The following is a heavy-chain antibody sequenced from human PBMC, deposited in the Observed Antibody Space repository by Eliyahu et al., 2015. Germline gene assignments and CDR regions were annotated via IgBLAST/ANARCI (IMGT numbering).Heavy chain of an antibody. V-gene: IGHV4-38-2*01. D-gene: IGHD3-10*01. CDR3: VRAGVIISI. J-gene: IGHJ4*02. CDR1: GYSINSGYY. CDR2: FYHGWDT. Sequence: QVQLQESGPGLVKPSETLSLICAVSGYSINSGYYWGWIRQPPGKGLEWVGSFYHGWDTYYNPSLRSRVAISVDTSKNQFSLNLTSVTAADTAIYFCVRAGVIISIWGQGTLVSVSS.